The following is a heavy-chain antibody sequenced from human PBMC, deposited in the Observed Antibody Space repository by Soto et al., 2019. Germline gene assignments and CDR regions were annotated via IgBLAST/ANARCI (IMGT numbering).Heavy chain of an antibody. CDR1: GFTFSSYS. Sequence: EVQLVESGGGLVQPGGSLRLSCAASGFTFSSYSMNWVRQAPGKGLEWVSYISSSSSTIYYADSVKGRFTISRDNAKNSLYLQMNSLRAEDTAVYYWARVIWIGHSDYWGQGTLVTVSS. V-gene: IGHV3-48*01. J-gene: IGHJ4*02. CDR3: ARVIWIGHSDY. D-gene: IGHD3-3*01. CDR2: ISSSSSTI.